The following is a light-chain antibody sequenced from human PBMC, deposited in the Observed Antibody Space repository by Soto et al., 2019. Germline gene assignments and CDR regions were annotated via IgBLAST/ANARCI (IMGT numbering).Light chain of an antibody. CDR2: KNN. CDR3: AAWEGSLSGYV. V-gene: IGLV1-47*01. CDR1: SSNIGSYS. J-gene: IGLJ1*01. Sequence: QLVLTQSPSASGTPGQRVTISCSGNSSNIGSYSVFWYQQFPGTAPKLLIYKNNQRPSGVPDRFSGSKSGTSASLGISGLRSELGADYYCAAWEGSLSGYVFGTGTKLTVL.